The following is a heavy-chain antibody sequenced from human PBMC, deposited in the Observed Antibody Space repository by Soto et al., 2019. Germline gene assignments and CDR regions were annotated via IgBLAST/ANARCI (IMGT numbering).Heavy chain of an antibody. CDR2: ISYDGSNK. V-gene: IGHV3-30-3*01. D-gene: IGHD3-22*01. J-gene: IGHJ2*01. CDR3: ARDLSGYYYESWYVDL. CDR1: GFTFSSYA. Sequence: QVQLVESGGGVVQPGRSLRLSCAASGFTFSSYAMHWVRQAPGKGLEWVAVISYDGSNKYYADSVKGRFTISRDNSKNTLYLQMNSLRVEDAAVYYCARDLSGYYYESWYVDLWGRGTLVTVSS.